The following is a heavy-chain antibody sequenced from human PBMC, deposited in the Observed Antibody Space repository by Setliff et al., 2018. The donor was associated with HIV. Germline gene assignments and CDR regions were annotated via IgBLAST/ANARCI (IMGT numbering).Heavy chain of an antibody. V-gene: IGHV3-21*01. Sequence: GGSLRLSCAASGFTFSSYSMNWVRQAPGKGLEWVSSISSGSSYIYYAESVKGRFTISRDNAKNSLYLQMDSLRAEDTAVYYCARAGVYYDSSGYCIDYWGQGTLVTVSS. J-gene: IGHJ4*02. CDR1: GFTFSSYS. CDR2: ISSGSSYI. D-gene: IGHD3-22*01. CDR3: ARAGVYYDSSGYCIDY.